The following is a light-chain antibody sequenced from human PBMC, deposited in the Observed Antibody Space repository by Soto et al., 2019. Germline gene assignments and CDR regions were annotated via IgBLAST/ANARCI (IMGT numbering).Light chain of an antibody. CDR3: QQANSFPWT. CDR2: AAS. V-gene: IGKV1D-12*01. Sequence: DIQMTQSPSSVSASVGDRVTITCRASQDISGWLAWFQQKPGKAPNLLIYAASILQSGVPSRFSGSGSGTDFTLTITYLQPEDFATYDCQQANSFPWTFGLGTKVEL. CDR1: QDISGW. J-gene: IGKJ1*01.